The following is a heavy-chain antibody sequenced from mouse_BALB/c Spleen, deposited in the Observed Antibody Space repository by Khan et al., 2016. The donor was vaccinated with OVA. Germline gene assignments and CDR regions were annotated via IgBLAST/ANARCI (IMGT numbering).Heavy chain of an antibody. CDR1: GYSITSDYA. Sequence: EVKLEESGPGLVKPSQSLSLTCTVTGYSITSDYAWNWIRQFPGNRLEWMGYISYRGRTSSTPSLKSRISITRDTSTNQVFLQCSSVTTEETATYYCVRGRAYWGQGTLVTVSA. V-gene: IGHV3-2*02. CDR3: VRGRAY. CDR2: ISYRGRT. J-gene: IGHJ3*01. D-gene: IGHD3-3*01.